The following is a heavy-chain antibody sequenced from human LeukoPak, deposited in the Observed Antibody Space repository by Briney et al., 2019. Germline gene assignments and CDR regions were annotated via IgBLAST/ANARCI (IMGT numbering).Heavy chain of an antibody. D-gene: IGHD1-26*01. CDR1: GFTFSRYA. Sequence: GGSLRLSCAGSGFTFSRYAMYWVRQAPGKGLEYVSAIGINGGGTYYADSVKGRFSISRDNAKNSLYLQMKSLRVEDTGVYYCARDAGGRTQREGWFDPWGQGTLVTVSS. CDR2: IGINGGGT. J-gene: IGHJ5*02. CDR3: ARDAGGRTQREGWFDP. V-gene: IGHV3-64*02.